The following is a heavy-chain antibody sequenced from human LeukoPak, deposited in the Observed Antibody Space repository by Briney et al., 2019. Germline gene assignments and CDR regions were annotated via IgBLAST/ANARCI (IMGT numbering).Heavy chain of an antibody. V-gene: IGHV3-11*06. J-gene: IGHJ4*02. CDR3: ARDQWYYYGSGSYHPQDY. CDR1: GLTFSDYY. Sequence: GGSLRLSCAASGLTFSDYYMSWICQAPGKGLGWVSYISSSISYTNYADTVKGRFTISRDNAKNSLYLQMNSLRAEDTAVYYCARDQWYYYGSGSYHPQDYWGQGTLVTVSS. CDR2: ISSSISYT. D-gene: IGHD3-10*01.